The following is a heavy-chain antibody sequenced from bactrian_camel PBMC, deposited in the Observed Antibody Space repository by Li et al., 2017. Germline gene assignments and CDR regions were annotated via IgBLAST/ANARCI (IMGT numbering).Heavy chain of an antibody. CDR3: AAWAFSVCTVATGLSMNQW. CDR1: RDSYSFAC. Sequence: HVQLVESGGGSVQAGGSLTLSCAASRDSYSFACMGWFRQAQGKERERVAGIVSGGRSPPYYHVSVEGRFAISRDDGLNTLYLQMNNLKPEDTGMYYCAAWAFSVCTVATGLSMNQWWGQGTQVTVS. CDR2: IVSGGRSPP. D-gene: IGHD6*01. J-gene: IGHJ4*01. V-gene: IGHV3S1*01.